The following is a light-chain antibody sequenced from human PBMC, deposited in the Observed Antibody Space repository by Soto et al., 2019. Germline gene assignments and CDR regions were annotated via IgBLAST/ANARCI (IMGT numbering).Light chain of an antibody. J-gene: IGLJ1*01. CDR1: SSDVGGYNY. CDR3: SSYTSSSTLPLHV. CDR2: DVS. Sequence: QSVLTQPASVSGSPGQSITISCTGTSSDVGGYNYVSWYQQHPGKAPKLMIYDVSNRPSGVSNRFSGPKSGNTASLTISGLQAEDEADYYCSSYTSSSTLPLHVFGTGTKVTVL. V-gene: IGLV2-14*01.